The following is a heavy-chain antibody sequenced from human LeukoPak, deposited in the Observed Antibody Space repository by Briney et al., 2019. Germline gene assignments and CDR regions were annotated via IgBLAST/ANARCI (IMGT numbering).Heavy chain of an antibody. CDR2: IIPIFGTA. Sequence: SVMVSCKPSGGTFSRSAISWVRQAPGQGLEWMGGIIPIFGTANYAQKFQGRVTITADESTSTAYMELSSLRSEDTAVYYCAREGEAPDSYVTTRSFDYWGQGTLVTVSS. CDR3: AREGEAPDSYVTTRSFDY. V-gene: IGHV1-69*13. CDR1: GGTFSRSA. D-gene: IGHD5-18*01. J-gene: IGHJ4*02.